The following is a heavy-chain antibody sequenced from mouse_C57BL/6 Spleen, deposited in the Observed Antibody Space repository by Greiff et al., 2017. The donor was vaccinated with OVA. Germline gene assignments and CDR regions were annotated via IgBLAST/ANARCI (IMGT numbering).Heavy chain of an antibody. V-gene: IGHV1-81*01. Sequence: QVQLQQSGAELARPGASVKLSCKASGYTFTSYGISWVKQRTGQGLEWIGEIYPRSGNTYYNEKFKGKATLTADKSSSTAYMELRSLTSEDSAFYFCARSGVTTVVAPMDYWGQGTSVTVSS. CDR2: IYPRSGNT. D-gene: IGHD1-1*01. CDR1: GYTFTSYG. J-gene: IGHJ4*01. CDR3: ARSGVTTVVAPMDY.